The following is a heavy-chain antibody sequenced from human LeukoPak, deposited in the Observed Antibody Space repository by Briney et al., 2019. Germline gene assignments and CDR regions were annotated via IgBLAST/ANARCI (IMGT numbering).Heavy chain of an antibody. V-gene: IGHV1-69*05. J-gene: IGHJ5*02. CDR1: GYTFTNYG. D-gene: IGHD6-13*01. CDR2: IIPIFGST. CDR3: ARGRSGIPAVTYNWFDP. Sequence: ASVKVSCKASGYTFTNYGITWVRQAPGQGLEWMGGIIPIFGSTKYAQKFQGRVTVTTDESTGTAYMVLSDLRSDDTAVYNCARGRSGIPAVTYNWFDPWGQGTLVTVSS.